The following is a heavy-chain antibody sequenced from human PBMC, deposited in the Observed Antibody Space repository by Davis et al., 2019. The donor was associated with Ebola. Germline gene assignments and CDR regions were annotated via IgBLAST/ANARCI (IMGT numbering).Heavy chain of an antibody. CDR3: AIFGVVIDY. CDR1: SGSFSGYY. Sequence: SETLSLTCAVYSGSFSGYYWSWIRQPPGKGLEWIGEINHSGSTNYNPSLKSRVTISVDTSKNQFSLKLSSVTAADTAVYYCAIFGVVIDYWGQGTLVTVSS. J-gene: IGHJ4*02. CDR2: INHSGST. D-gene: IGHD3-3*02. V-gene: IGHV4-34*01.